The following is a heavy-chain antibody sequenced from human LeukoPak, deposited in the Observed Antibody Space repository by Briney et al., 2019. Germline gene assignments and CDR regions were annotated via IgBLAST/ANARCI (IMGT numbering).Heavy chain of an antibody. J-gene: IGHJ5*02. Sequence: GGSLRPSCAASGFTFSNYAMSWVRQAPGKGLEWVSGISSGGTGTYYADSVRGRFTISRDNSKITLYLQMDSLRVEDTAVYYCARAVPSWFDPWGQGTLVAVSS. D-gene: IGHD3-10*01. CDR2: ISSGGTGT. V-gene: IGHV3-23*01. CDR3: ARAVPSWFDP. CDR1: GFTFSNYA.